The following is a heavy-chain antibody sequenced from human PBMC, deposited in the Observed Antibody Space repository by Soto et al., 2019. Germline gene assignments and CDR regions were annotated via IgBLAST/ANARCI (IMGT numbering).Heavy chain of an antibody. CDR2: MNPNSCDT. J-gene: IGHJ4*02. CDR1: GYTFTSYH. Sequence: QVPLVQSGAEVKKPGASVKVSCKASGYTFTSYHINWVRQASGQGLEWMGWMNPNSCDTGYAQKFQGRVTMTRNTSINTAYLELSSLRSEDTAVYYCARVEGFDFWGQGTLVTVSS. CDR3: ARVEGFDF. V-gene: IGHV1-8*01.